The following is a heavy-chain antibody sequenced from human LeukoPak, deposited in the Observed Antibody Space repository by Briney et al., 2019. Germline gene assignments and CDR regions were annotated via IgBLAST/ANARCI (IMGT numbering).Heavy chain of an antibody. CDR2: INSAGSSA. J-gene: IGHJ4*02. D-gene: IGHD5-24*01. Sequence: GGSLRLSCAASGFSFTSYWMHWVRQVPQEGLMWVARINSAGSSASYGGSVQGRFTISRDNAKNTLSLQMSSLRVEDAGIYYCARDVWGDRDGFFDNWGQGTLVTIAS. CDR1: GFSFTSYW. CDR3: ARDVWGDRDGFFDN. V-gene: IGHV3-74*01.